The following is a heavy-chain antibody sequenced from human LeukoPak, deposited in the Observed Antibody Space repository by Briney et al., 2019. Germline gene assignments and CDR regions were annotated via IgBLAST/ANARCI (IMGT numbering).Heavy chain of an antibody. V-gene: IGHV3-21*01. CDR2: ISSSSSYI. Sequence: GGSLRLSCAASGFTFSSYSMNWVRQAPGKGLEWVSSISSSSSYIYYADSVKGRFTISRDNAKNSLYLQMNSLRAEVTAVYYCARVNILAGALDYWGQGTLVTVSS. CDR3: ARVNILAGALDY. CDR1: GFTFSSYS. D-gene: IGHD1-26*01. J-gene: IGHJ4*02.